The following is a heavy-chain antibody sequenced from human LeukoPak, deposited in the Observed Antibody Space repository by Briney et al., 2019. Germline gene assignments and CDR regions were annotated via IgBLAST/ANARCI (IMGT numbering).Heavy chain of an antibody. J-gene: IGHJ4*02. CDR3: AKDGNGDWFDY. Sequence: GGSLRLSCAASGFTFDDYAMHWVRQAPGKGLEWVSGISWNSGSIGYADSVKGRFTISRDNAKNSLYLQMNSLRAEDTALYYCAKDGNGDWFDYWGQGTLVTVSS. CDR1: GFTFDDYA. D-gene: IGHD4-17*01. CDR2: ISWNSGSI. V-gene: IGHV3-9*01.